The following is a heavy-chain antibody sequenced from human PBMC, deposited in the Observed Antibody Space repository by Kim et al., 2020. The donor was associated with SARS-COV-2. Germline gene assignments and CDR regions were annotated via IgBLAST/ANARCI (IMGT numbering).Heavy chain of an antibody. V-gene: IGHV3-33*01. CDR3: TRAGYSYGLSPGYY. Sequence: YADSVKGRFTISRDISRNTVFLQMDSLRAEDTAVYFCTRAGYSYGLSPGYYWGQGTLVTVSS. D-gene: IGHD5-18*01. J-gene: IGHJ4*02.